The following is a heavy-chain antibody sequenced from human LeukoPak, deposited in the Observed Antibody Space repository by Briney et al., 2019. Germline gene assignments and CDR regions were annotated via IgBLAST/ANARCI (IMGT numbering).Heavy chain of an antibody. D-gene: IGHD2-2*01. V-gene: IGHV4-30-4*01. CDR1: GGSISSGDYY. CDR3: ARAAPRYCSSTSCYVERDFDP. Sequence: PSETLSFTCTVSGGSISSGDYYWSWIRQPPGKGLEWIGYIYYSGSTYYNPSLKSRVTISVDASKNQFSLKLSSVTAADTAVYYCARAAPRYCSSTSCYVERDFDPWGQGTLVTVSS. J-gene: IGHJ5*02. CDR2: IYYSGST.